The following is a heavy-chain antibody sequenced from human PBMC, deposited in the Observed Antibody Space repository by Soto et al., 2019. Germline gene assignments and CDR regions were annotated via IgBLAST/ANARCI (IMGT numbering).Heavy chain of an antibody. J-gene: IGHJ6*02. Sequence: GASVKVSCKASGYTFTSYYMHWVRQAPGQGLEWTGIINPSGGSTSYAQKFQGRVTMTRDTSTSTVYMELSSLRSEDTAVYYCARARGYCSSTSCYTGYYYYGMDVWGQGTTVTVSS. CDR3: ARARGYCSSTSCYTGYYYYGMDV. V-gene: IGHV1-46*01. D-gene: IGHD2-2*02. CDR2: INPSGGST. CDR1: GYTFTSYY.